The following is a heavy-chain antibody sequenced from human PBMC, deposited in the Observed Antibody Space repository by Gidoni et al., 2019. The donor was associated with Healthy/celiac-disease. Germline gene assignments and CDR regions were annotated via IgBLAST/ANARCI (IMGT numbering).Heavy chain of an antibody. D-gene: IGHD3-10*02. CDR3: ARGRRFVRGWYFDY. Sequence: QVQLQQWGAGLLKPAETLSLTCAVYGGSFSGYYWSWIRQPPGQGLEWIGEINHSGSTNYNPSLKSRVTISVDTSKNQFSLKLSSVTAADTAVYYCARGRRFVRGWYFDYWGQGTLVTVSS. CDR1: GGSFSGYY. CDR2: INHSGST. V-gene: IGHV4-34*01. J-gene: IGHJ4*02.